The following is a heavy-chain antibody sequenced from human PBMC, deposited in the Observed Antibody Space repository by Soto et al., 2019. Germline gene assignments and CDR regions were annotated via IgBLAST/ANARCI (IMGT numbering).Heavy chain of an antibody. CDR2: ISSSSSYI. CDR1: GFTFSSYS. D-gene: IGHD2-2*01. CDR3: ARDGCGTVLCPARYGMDV. Sequence: GGSLRLSCAASGFTFSSYSMNWVRQAPGKGLEWVSSISSSSSYIYYADSVKGRFTISRDNAKNSLYLQMNSLRAEDTAVYYCARDGCGTVLCPARYGMDVWGQGTTVTVSS. V-gene: IGHV3-21*01. J-gene: IGHJ6*02.